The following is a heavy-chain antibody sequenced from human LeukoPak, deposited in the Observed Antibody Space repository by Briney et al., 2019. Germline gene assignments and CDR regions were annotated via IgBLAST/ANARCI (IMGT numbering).Heavy chain of an antibody. V-gene: IGHV3-43*01. CDR3: AKDGSGGYLEYFQH. Sequence: PGGSLRLSCAASGFTFDDYTMHWVRQAPGKGLEWVSLISWDGGSTYYADSVKGRFTISRDNSKNSLYLQMNSLRTEDTALYYCAKDGSGGYLEYFQHWGQGTLVTVSS. CDR2: ISWDGGST. D-gene: IGHD3-10*01. J-gene: IGHJ1*01. CDR1: GFTFDDYT.